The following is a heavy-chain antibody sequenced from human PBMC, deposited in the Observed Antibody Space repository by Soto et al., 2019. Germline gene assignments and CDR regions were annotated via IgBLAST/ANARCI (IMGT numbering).Heavy chain of an antibody. CDR1: GYTFASYT. CDR3: ASVSMAPHTAIFYYDY. V-gene: IGHV1-3*01. D-gene: IGHD3-3*01. CDR2: ISAGNGNT. J-gene: IGHJ4*02. Sequence: QVQLVQSGAEVKKPGASVKVSCKASGYTFASYTLHWVRQAPGQRFEWLGWISAGNGNTKSSQKFQDRVTFDRITAASTASTELNSLRSEDTAISAGASVSMAPHTAIFYYDYWGQGSLVTVSS.